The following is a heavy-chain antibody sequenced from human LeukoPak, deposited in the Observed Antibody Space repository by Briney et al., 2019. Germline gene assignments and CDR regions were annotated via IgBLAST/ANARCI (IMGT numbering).Heavy chain of an antibody. Sequence: SETLSLTCTVSGGSISGYYWTWIRQPPGRGLEWIGQIYYTGRADYNPSLKSRITISVDTSKNQISLRLSSVTAADTAIYYCARFGVDYDMDVWGQGTTVTVSS. CDR3: ARFGVDYDMDV. V-gene: IGHV4-59*01. CDR1: GGSISGYY. CDR2: IYYTGRA. D-gene: IGHD3-16*01. J-gene: IGHJ6*02.